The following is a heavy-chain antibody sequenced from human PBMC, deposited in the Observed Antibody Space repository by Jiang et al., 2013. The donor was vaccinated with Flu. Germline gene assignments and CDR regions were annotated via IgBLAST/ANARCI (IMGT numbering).Heavy chain of an antibody. CDR1: GGSISSHY. D-gene: IGHD3-22*01. V-gene: IGHV4-59*11. CDR3: ARGGSGSSAYYYYMDV. Sequence: LLKPSETLSLTCTVSGGSISSHYWSWIRQPPGKGLEWIGYIYYSGSTNYNPSLKSRVTISVDTSKNQFSLKLSSVTAADTAVYYCARGGSGSSAYYYYMDVWGKGTTVTVSS. J-gene: IGHJ6*03. CDR2: IYYSGST.